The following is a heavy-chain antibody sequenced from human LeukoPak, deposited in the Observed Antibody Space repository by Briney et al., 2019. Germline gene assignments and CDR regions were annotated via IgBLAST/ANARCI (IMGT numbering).Heavy chain of an antibody. D-gene: IGHD6-19*01. Sequence: GVLRLSCAASRFTFSNYNMHWVRQAPGKGPEWISYITGSSSTIYYADSVKGRFTISRDNAESSLYLQMSSLRAEDTAVYYCAREPTYTNSWYTSCDYWGQGTLVTVSS. CDR3: AREPTYTNSWYTSCDY. J-gene: IGHJ4*02. CDR2: ITGSSSTI. CDR1: RFTFSNYN. V-gene: IGHV3-48*01.